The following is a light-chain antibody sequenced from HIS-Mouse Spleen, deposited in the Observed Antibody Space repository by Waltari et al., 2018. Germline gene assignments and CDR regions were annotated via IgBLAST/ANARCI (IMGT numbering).Light chain of an antibody. CDR1: SGSIASNY. CDR3: QSYDSSNLWV. V-gene: IGLV6-57*04. J-gene: IGLJ3*02. Sequence: NFMLTQPHSVSESPGKTVTISCTRSSGSIASNYVQWYQQRPGSAPTTVIYEDNQRPPVVPDRFSGAIDSSSNSASLTISGLKTEDEADYYCQSYDSSNLWVFGGGTKLTVL. CDR2: EDN.